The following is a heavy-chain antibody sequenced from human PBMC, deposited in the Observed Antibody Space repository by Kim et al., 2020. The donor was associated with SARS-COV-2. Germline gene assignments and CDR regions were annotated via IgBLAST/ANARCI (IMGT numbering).Heavy chain of an antibody. CDR2: IYYSGST. CDR3: ARDGGSYEAFDI. CDR1: GGSISSYY. Sequence: SETLSLTCTVSGGSISSYYWSWIRQPPGKGLEWIGYIYYSGSTNYNPSLKSRVTISVDTSKNQFSLKLSSVTAADTAVYYCARDGGSYEAFDIWGQGTMVTVSS. D-gene: IGHD1-26*01. V-gene: IGHV4-59*01. J-gene: IGHJ3*02.